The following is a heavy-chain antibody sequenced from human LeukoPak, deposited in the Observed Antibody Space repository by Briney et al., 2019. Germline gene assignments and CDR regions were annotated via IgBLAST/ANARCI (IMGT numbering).Heavy chain of an antibody. Sequence: GGSLRLSCAASGFTFSSHGMHWVRQAPGKGLEWVAFIRYDGSNKYFANYVKGRFTISRDNSKNTLYLQINSLRAEDTAVYYCARGTRYCSGGSCYFDYWGQGTLVTVSS. CDR2: IRYDGSNK. V-gene: IGHV3-30*02. CDR1: GFTFSSHG. D-gene: IGHD2-15*01. CDR3: ARGTRYCSGGSCYFDY. J-gene: IGHJ4*02.